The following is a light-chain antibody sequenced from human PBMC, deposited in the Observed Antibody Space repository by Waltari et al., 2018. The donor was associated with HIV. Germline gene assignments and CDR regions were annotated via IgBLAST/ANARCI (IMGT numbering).Light chain of an antibody. CDR1: SSNIGAGYD. V-gene: IGLV1-40*01. J-gene: IGLJ2*01. Sequence: QSVLTQPPSVSGAPGQRVTISCTGSSSNIGAGYDVHWYQQLPGTAPKVRIYGNTNRPSGVPDRFSGSKSGTSASLAITGLQAEEEADYYCQSYDSSLSGFVVFGGGTKVTVL. CDR3: QSYDSSLSGFVV. CDR2: GNT.